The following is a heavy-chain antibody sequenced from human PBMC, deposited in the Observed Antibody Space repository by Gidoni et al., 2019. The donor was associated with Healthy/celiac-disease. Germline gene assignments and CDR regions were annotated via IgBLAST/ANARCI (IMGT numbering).Heavy chain of an antibody. Sequence: EVQLLESGGGLVQPGGSLRLSCAASGFTFSRDAMSWVRQAPGKGLEWVSAISGSGGSTYYADSVKGRFTISRDNSKNTLYLQMNSLRAEDTAVYYCAKVGQPIRWGWFDPWGQGTLVTVSS. CDR2: ISGSGGST. CDR1: GFTFSRDA. J-gene: IGHJ5*02. V-gene: IGHV3-23*01. D-gene: IGHD3-16*01. CDR3: AKVGQPIRWGWFDP.